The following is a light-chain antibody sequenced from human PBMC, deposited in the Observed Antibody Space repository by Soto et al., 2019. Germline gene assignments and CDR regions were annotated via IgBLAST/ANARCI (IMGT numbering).Light chain of an antibody. V-gene: IGKV3-20*01. CDR3: QQYGSSPPIT. CDR2: GAS. CDR1: QSVSSSY. Sequence: EIVLTQSPGTLSLSPGESATLSCRASQSVSSSYLAWYQQKPGQAPRFLIYGASSRATGIPDRFSGSGSGTDFTLTISRLEPEDFAVYYCQQYGSSPPITLGQGTRLEIK. J-gene: IGKJ5*01.